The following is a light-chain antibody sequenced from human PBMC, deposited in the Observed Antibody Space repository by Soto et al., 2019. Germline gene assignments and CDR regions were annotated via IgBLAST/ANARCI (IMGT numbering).Light chain of an antibody. V-gene: IGLV2-14*01. Sequence: QSALTQPASVSGSPGQSITISCTGTSSDVGGYNYVSWYQQHPGKAPKLMIYEVSNRPSGVSNRLSGSKSCNTASLTISGLQAEAEADYYCSSYTSSSTRVFGGGTKLTVL. J-gene: IGLJ3*02. CDR1: SSDVGGYNY. CDR3: SSYTSSSTRV. CDR2: EVS.